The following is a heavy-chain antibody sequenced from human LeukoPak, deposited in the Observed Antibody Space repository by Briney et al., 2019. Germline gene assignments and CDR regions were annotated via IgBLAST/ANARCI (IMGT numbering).Heavy chain of an antibody. CDR3: ARDRGVTLSTVDWYFDL. Sequence: GGSLRLSCAASGFTVSSSYLSWVRQAPGKGLGWVSVIYGVGSTYYADSVKGRFTISRDNSKNTVYLQMNSLRVEDTAVYYCARDRGVTLSTVDWYFDLWGRGTLVTVSS. J-gene: IGHJ2*01. CDR2: IYGVGST. CDR1: GFTVSSSY. V-gene: IGHV3-66*01. D-gene: IGHD3-10*01.